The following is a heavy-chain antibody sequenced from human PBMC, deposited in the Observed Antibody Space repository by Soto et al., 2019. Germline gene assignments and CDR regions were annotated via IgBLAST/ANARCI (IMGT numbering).Heavy chain of an antibody. CDR1: GFTFSSYS. Sequence: GGSLRLSCAASGFTFSSYSMNWVRQAPGKGLEWVSYISSSSSTIYYADSVKGRFTISRDNAKNSLYLQMNSLRAEDTAVYYCARDDNYYGSGSYKGTYYMDVWGKGTTVTVSS. V-gene: IGHV3-48*01. CDR2: ISSSSSTI. D-gene: IGHD3-10*01. J-gene: IGHJ6*03. CDR3: ARDDNYYGSGSYKGTYYMDV.